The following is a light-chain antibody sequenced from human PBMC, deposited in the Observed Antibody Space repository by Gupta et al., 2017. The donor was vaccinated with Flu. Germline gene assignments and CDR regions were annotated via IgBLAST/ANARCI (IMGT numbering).Light chain of an antibody. J-gene: IGKJ4*01. CDR1: QSISGW. V-gene: IGKV1-5*03. Sequence: DIQMTQSPSTLSASVGDRVTITCRASQSISGWLPWYQQKPGKAPNLLIYKASTLESGVPSRCSGRGAGKGFTLTISSLRPEDVATYYCQEDHRTPVTFGGGTKVEIK. CDR3: QEDHRTPVT. CDR2: KAS.